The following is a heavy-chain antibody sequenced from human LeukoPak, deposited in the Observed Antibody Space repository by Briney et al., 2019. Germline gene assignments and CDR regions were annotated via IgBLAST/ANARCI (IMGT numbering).Heavy chain of an antibody. J-gene: IGHJ4*02. V-gene: IGHV3-7*03. CDR3: ARGPLIAAAGTW. CDR1: GFSISNYW. Sequence: GGSLRLSCAASGFSISNYWMNWVRQAPGEGLEWVAKINQDGTEKAYVDSVRGRFTISRDNAKNSLFLQMNSLRAEDTAVYYCARGPLIAAAGTWWGQGTLVTVSS. D-gene: IGHD6-13*01. CDR2: INQDGTEK.